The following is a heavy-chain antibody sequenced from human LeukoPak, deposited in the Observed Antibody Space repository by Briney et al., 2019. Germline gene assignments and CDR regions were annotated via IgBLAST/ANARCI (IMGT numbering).Heavy chain of an antibody. J-gene: IGHJ4*02. CDR2: IYYSGST. V-gene: IGHV4-61*08. CDR1: GGSISSGDYY. D-gene: IGHD3-22*01. Sequence: SQTLSLTCTVSGGSISSGDYYWSWIRQPPGKGLEWIGYIYYSGSTNYNPSLKSRVTISVDTSKNQFSLKLSSVTAADTAVYYCARVDDSSGYHHFDYWGQGTLVTVSS. CDR3: ARVDDSSGYHHFDY.